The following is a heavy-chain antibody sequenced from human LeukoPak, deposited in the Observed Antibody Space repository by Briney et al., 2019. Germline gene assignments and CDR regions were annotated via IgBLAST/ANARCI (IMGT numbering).Heavy chain of an antibody. CDR1: GYTFTSYD. Sequence: ASVKVSCKASGYTFTSYDINWVRQATGQGLEWMGWMNPNSGNTGYAQKFQGRVTMTRNTSISTAYMELSSPRSEDTAVYYCARFLVAATQVNWFDPWGQRTLVTVSS. V-gene: IGHV1-8*01. J-gene: IGHJ5*02. CDR3: ARFLVAATQVNWFDP. D-gene: IGHD2-15*01. CDR2: MNPNSGNT.